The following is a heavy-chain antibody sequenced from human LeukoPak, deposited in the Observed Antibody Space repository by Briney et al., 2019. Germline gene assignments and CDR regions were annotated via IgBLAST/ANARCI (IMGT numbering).Heavy chain of an antibody. J-gene: IGHJ4*02. Sequence: SETLSLTCAVSGYSISSGYYWGWIRQPPGKGLEWIGSIYHSGSTNYNPSLKSRVTISIDTSKNQFSLKMSSLTAADTAVYYCARATRDFWSGSFDYWGQGTLVTVSS. D-gene: IGHD3-3*01. CDR1: GYSISSGYY. CDR2: IYHSGST. CDR3: ARATRDFWSGSFDY. V-gene: IGHV4-38-2*01.